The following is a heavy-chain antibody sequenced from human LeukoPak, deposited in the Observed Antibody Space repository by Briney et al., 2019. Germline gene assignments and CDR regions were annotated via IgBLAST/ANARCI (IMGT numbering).Heavy chain of an antibody. J-gene: IGHJ4*02. V-gene: IGHV1-2*02. D-gene: IGHD5-12*01. CDR3: AREPEHRVNTIWVAGY. CDR2: INPNSGDT. CDR1: GYTFTVYY. Sequence: ASVKVSSKASGYTFTVYYIQWVRQAPGQGLEWMGWINPNSGDTNCAQNFQGKVTMTRDTSTSTASMALSRLKSDDTALYFFAREPEHRVNTIWVAGYWGQGTLVTVS.